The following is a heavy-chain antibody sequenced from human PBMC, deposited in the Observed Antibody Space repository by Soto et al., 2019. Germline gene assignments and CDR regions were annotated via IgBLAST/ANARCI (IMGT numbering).Heavy chain of an antibody. CDR3: ARGWILTGYYLIDY. CDR1: GYTFTSYA. J-gene: IGHJ4*02. D-gene: IGHD3-9*01. CDR2: MNPNSGNT. Sequence: QVQLVQSGAEVKKPGASVKVSCKASGYTFTSYAINWVRQATGQGLEWMGWMNPNSGNTGYAQKFQGRVTMTRNTSISTAYMELSSLRSEDTAVYYCARGWILTGYYLIDYWGQGTLVTVSS. V-gene: IGHV1-8*01.